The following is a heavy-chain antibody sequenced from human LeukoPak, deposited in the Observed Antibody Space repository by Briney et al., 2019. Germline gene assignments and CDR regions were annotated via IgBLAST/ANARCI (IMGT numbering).Heavy chain of an antibody. CDR3: ARGPRGSGYNIDS. V-gene: IGHV1-18*01. J-gene: IGHJ4*02. CDR1: GYTFTSYG. D-gene: IGHD5-12*01. Sequence: GASVKVSCKASGYTFTSYGISWVRQAPGHGLEWMGWISAYSGNTNYAQKLQGRVTITADESTSTAYMELSGLRSEDTAFYYCARGPRGSGYNIDSWGQGTLVTVSS. CDR2: ISAYSGNT.